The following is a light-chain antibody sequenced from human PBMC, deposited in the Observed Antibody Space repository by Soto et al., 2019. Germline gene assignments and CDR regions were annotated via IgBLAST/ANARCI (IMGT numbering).Light chain of an antibody. CDR3: QQSYSPLLA. CDR2: AAS. J-gene: IGKJ4*01. V-gene: IGKV1-39*01. CDR1: QSITSY. Sequence: DIEMIQSPPSLSASVGDRITITCRASQSITSYLNWFQQKPGKAPNPLIFAASNLQSGVPSRFSGSGSGTDFTLTINSLQPEDSATYYCQQSYSPLLAFGGGTKVEV.